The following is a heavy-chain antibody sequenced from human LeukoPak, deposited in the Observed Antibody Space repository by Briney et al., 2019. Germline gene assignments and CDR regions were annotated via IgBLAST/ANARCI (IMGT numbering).Heavy chain of an antibody. J-gene: IGHJ3*02. D-gene: IGHD3-10*01. CDR3: ARDLRAYFYGSANAFDI. CDR1: GFTFSSYA. V-gene: IGHV3-23*01. CDR2: IDSGSINT. Sequence: PGGSLRLSCAASGFTFSSYAMSWVRQAPGKGLEWVSTIDSGSINTFYADSVKGRFTISRDNSKNTLYLQMNSLRAEDTALYFCARDLRAYFYGSANAFDIWGQGTMVTVSS.